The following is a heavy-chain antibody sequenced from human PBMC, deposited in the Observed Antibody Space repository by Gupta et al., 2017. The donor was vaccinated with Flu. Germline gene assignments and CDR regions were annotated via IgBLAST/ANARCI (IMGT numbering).Heavy chain of an antibody. Sequence: EVQLVESGGGVVRPGGSLRLSCAASGFTFVDYGMSWVRQAPGKGLEWVAGVNWRGTSTTYADSVKGRFTIPRDNAENSLYLQMNSLRDEDTAVYYCARRRGSCSGGGCSYYFDSWGQGALVTLSS. V-gene: IGHV3-20*04. CDR2: VNWRGTST. CDR3: ARRRGSCSGGGCSYYFDS. D-gene: IGHD2-15*01. CDR1: GFTFVDYG. J-gene: IGHJ4*02.